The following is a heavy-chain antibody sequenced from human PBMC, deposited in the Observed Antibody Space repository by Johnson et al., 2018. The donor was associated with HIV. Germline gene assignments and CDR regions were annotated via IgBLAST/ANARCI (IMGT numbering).Heavy chain of an antibody. CDR1: RFTFDDYA. CDR2: INWDGSST. Sequence: VQLVESGGAVVQPGGSLRLSCATSRFTFDDYAMHWVRQAPGKGLEWVSLINWDGSSTYYVDSVKGRFTISRDNAKNSLYLQMNSLRAEDTAVYYCAKVGGTTILRDAFDIWGQGTMVTVSS. D-gene: IGHD1-1*01. J-gene: IGHJ3*02. V-gene: IGHV3-43D*03. CDR3: AKVGGTTILRDAFDI.